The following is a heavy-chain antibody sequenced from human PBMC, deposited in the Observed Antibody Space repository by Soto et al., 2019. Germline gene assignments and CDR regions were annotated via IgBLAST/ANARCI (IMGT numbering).Heavy chain of an antibody. CDR1: GFTVSTNY. CDR3: GRGSSDSDGILRVDY. CDR2: IYSGGNT. V-gene: IGHV3-53*03. J-gene: IGHJ4*02. D-gene: IGHD2-2*01. Sequence: SGGSLRLSCAASGFTVSTNYMSWVRQAPGKGLEWVSVIYSGGNTYYADSVKGRFSMSRDKSKNTLFLQMNGLRAEDTAVYYCGRGSSDSDGILRVDYWGQGTLVTVSS.